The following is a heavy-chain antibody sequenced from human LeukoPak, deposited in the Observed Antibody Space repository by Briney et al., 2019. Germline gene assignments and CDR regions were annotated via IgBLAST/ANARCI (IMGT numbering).Heavy chain of an antibody. CDR2: IIPIFGTA. Sequence: SVKVSCKASGGTFSSYAISWVRQAPGQGLEWMGGIIPIFGTANYAQKFQGRVTITADESTSTAYMELSSLRSEDTAVYYCAQGYCSSTSCTAFDYWGQGTLVTVSS. CDR3: AQGYCSSTSCTAFDY. V-gene: IGHV1-69*13. D-gene: IGHD2-2*01. CDR1: GGTFSSYA. J-gene: IGHJ4*02.